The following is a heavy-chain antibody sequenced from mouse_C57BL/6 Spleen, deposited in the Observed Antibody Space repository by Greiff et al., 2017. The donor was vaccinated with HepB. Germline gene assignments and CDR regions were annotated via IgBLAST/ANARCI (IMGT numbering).Heavy chain of an antibody. CDR1: GYTFTSYW. CDR3: ARGDDYYAMDY. CDR2: IHPNSGST. Sequence: QVQLKQPGAELVKPGASVKLSCKASGYTFTSYWMHWVKQRPGQGLEWIGMIHPNSGSTNYNEKFKSKATLTVDKSSSTAYMQLSSLTSEDSAVYYCARGDDYYAMDYWGQGTSVTVSS. J-gene: IGHJ4*01. V-gene: IGHV1-64*01.